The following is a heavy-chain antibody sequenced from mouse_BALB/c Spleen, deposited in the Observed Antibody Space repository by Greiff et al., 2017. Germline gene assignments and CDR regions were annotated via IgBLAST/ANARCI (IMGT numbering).Heavy chain of an antibody. J-gene: IGHJ1*01. CDR2: INPSTGYT. Sequence: QVQLQQSGAELVRPGTSVKVSCKASGYTFTSYWMHWVKQRPGQGLEWIGYINPSTGYTEYNQKFKDKATLTADKSSSTAYMQLSSLTSEDAAVYYCARNGITTDGWYFDVWGAGTTVTVSS. CDR1: GYTFTSYW. V-gene: IGHV1-4*01. CDR3: ARNGITTDGWYFDV. D-gene: IGHD1-1*01.